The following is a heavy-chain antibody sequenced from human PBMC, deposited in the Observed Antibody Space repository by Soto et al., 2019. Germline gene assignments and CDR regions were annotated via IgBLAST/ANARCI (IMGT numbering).Heavy chain of an antibody. D-gene: IGHD3-10*01. V-gene: IGHV3-23*01. CDR3: AKALGELWFGDLLPDY. CDR2: ISGSGGST. CDR1: GFTFSTYA. J-gene: IGHJ4*02. Sequence: LRLSCAASGFTFSTYAMNWVRQTPGKGLDWVSSISGSGGSTYYADSVKGRFTISRDNSKNTLDLQMNSLRAEDTAVYYCAKALGELWFGDLLPDYWGQGTLVTVSS.